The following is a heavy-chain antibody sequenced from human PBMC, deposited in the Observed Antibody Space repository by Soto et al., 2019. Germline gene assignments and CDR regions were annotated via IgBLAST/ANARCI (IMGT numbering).Heavy chain of an antibody. CDR1: GGSIRGYY. Sequence: QVQLQESGPGLVKPSDTLSLTCTVSGGSIRGYYWSWIRQPPGKGLEYIGYIYYRGSTNYNPSLKSRVTMSVDTSRNQFSLKVNSVTAADTAVYYCARQQLLPFYYALDVWGQGTTVTVSS. V-gene: IGHV4-59*07. D-gene: IGHD6-13*01. CDR2: IYYRGST. J-gene: IGHJ6*02. CDR3: ARQQLLPFYYALDV.